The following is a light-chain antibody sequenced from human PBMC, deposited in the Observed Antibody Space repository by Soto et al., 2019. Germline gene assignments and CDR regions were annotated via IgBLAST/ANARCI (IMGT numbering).Light chain of an antibody. J-gene: IGLJ3*02. V-gene: IGLV6-57*04. CDR1: SGDIASNY. CDR3: QSYDSSNPVV. CDR2: EDN. Sequence: NFMLTQPHSVSESPEKTVTISCTRSSGDIASNYVQWYQQRPGSAPTTVIFEDNQRPSGVPDRFSGSIDTSSNSASLTISGLKTEDEADYYCQSYDSSNPVVIGGRTKVTVL.